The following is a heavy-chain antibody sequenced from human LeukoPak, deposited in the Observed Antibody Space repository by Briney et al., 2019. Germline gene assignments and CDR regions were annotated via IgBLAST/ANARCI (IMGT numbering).Heavy chain of an antibody. CDR2: IYYSGST. CDR1: GGSISSGDYY. CDR3: ARDLRARGVIIWFDP. D-gene: IGHD3-10*01. V-gene: IGHV4-30-4*01. Sequence: PSQTLSLTCTVSGGSISSGDYYWSWIRQPPGKGLEWIGYIYYSGSTYYNPSLKSRVTISVDTSKNQFSLKLSSVTAADTAVYYCARDLRARGVIIWFDPWGQGTLVTVSS. J-gene: IGHJ5*02.